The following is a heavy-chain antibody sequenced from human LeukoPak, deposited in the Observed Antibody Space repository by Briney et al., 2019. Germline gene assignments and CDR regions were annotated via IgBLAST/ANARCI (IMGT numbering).Heavy chain of an antibody. Sequence: SETLSLTCTVSGGSISSYSGSWIRQPPGKRLEWIGYVYYSGTTNYNPSLRSRVTISVDTSKNQFSLKLNSVTAADTAVYYCAREEYGDYVGYWGQGTLVTVAS. D-gene: IGHD4-17*01. CDR2: VYYSGTT. V-gene: IGHV4-59*01. CDR3: AREEYGDYVGY. J-gene: IGHJ4*02. CDR1: GGSISSYS.